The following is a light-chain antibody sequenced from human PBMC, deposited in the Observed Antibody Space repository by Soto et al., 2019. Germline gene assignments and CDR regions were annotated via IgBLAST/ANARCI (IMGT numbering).Light chain of an antibody. CDR3: LQYTEASPGT. CDR1: QDISQY. CDR2: YAS. Sequence: DIQITQSPSSLSASVGDRVTITCRASQDISQYLAWYQQRPAKVPKLLISYASTLQSGVPSRCSGSGSGTEVTLTISSLQPEDVATYYCLQYTEASPGTFGQGTKVEI. V-gene: IGKV1-27*01. J-gene: IGKJ1*01.